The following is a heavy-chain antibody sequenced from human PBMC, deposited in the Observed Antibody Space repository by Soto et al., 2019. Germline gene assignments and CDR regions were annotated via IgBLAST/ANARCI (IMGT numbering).Heavy chain of an antibody. Sequence: PSETLSLTCTVSGGSISSSSYYWGWIRQPPGKGLEWIGSIYYSGSTYYNPSLKSRVTISVDTSKNQFSLKLSSVTAADTAVYYCARGDDILTGYYSRGPYFQHWGQGTLVTVSS. J-gene: IGHJ1*01. D-gene: IGHD3-9*01. CDR3: ARGDDILTGYYSRGPYFQH. CDR2: IYYSGST. V-gene: IGHV4-39*01. CDR1: GGSISSSSYY.